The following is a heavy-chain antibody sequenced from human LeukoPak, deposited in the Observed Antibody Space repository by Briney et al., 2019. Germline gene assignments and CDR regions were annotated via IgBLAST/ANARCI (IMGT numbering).Heavy chain of an antibody. Sequence: ASVKVSCKASGYTFTGYYMHWVRQAPGQGLEWMGWINPNSGGTNYAQKFQGRVTMTTDTSTSTAYMELRSLRSDDTAVYYCARDGDDYSNGLGWFDPWGQGTLVTVSS. CDR1: GYTFTGYY. CDR3: ARDGDDYSNGLGWFDP. D-gene: IGHD4-11*01. V-gene: IGHV1-2*02. CDR2: INPNSGGT. J-gene: IGHJ5*02.